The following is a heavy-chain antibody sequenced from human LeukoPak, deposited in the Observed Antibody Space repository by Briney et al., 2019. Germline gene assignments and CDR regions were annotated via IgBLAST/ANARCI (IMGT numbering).Heavy chain of an antibody. V-gene: IGHV3-53*01. CDR1: GRRIIKK. J-gene: IGHJ4*02. Sequence: PGGSLRLSCVDLGGRRIIKKKNWVRQAPGNGREWVSPIYSGGAIRYADSVKGRFTISRDSSKNTLFLQMNDLTVEDTASYYCARRPGNWGQGILVTVSS. CDR2: IYSGGAI. CDR3: ARRPGN. D-gene: IGHD1-14*01.